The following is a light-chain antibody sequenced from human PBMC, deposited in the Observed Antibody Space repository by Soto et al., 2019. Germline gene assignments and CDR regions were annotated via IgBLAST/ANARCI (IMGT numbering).Light chain of an antibody. Sequence: QSALTQSASVSGSPGQSITISCTGTSSDVGSYNLVSWYQQHPGKAPKLMIYEGSKRPSGVSNRFSGSKSGNTASLTISGLQAEDEADYYCCSYAGSSTPYVFGTGTQLTVL. V-gene: IGLV2-23*01. CDR2: EGS. J-gene: IGLJ1*01. CDR1: SSDVGSYNL. CDR3: CSYAGSSTPYV.